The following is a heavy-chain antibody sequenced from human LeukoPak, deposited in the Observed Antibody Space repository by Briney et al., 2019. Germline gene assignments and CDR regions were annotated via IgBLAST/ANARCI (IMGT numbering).Heavy chain of an antibody. Sequence: GASVKVSCKASGYTFTCYYMHWVRQAPGQGLEWMGWINPNSGGTNYAQKFQGRVTMTRDTSISTAYMELSRLRSDDTAVYYCARKYSSSWPSYYYYGMDVWGQGTTVTVSS. J-gene: IGHJ6*02. D-gene: IGHD6-13*01. CDR3: ARKYSSSWPSYYYYGMDV. CDR1: GYTFTCYY. V-gene: IGHV1-2*02. CDR2: INPNSGGT.